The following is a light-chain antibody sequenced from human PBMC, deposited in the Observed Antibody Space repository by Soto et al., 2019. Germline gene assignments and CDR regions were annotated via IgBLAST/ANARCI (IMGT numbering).Light chain of an antibody. CDR2: EVS. CDR1: SSDVGSYNR. V-gene: IGLV2-18*02. J-gene: IGLJ2*01. CDR3: SSYTSSSTHVV. Sequence: QSALTQPPSVSGSPGQSGTISCTGTSSDVGSYNRVSWYQQPPGTAPKLMIYEVSNRPSGVPDRFSGSKSGNTASLTISGLQAEDEADYYCSSYTSSSTHVVFGGGTKLTVL.